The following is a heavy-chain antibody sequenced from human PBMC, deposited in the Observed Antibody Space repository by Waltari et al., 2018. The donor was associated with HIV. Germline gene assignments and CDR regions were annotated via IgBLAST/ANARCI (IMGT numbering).Heavy chain of an antibody. CDR2: MNPNSGNT. D-gene: IGHD3-22*01. J-gene: IGHJ6*02. CDR3: ARNSSAKGNRYFYYGLDV. V-gene: IGHV1-8*02. Sequence: AYGYTFINFDVNWVRQAAGQGPEWLGWMNPNSGNTASPYIFEERVTMTTDVSTATAYMEMSGLTPEDTAIYYCARNSSAKGNRYFYYGLDVWGQGTPVTV. CDR1: GYTFINFD.